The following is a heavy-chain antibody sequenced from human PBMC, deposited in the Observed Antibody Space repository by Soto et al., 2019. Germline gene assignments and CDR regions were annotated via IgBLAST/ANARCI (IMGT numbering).Heavy chain of an antibody. CDR3: VKEGYYYDSSGYYYGWFDP. CDR2: ISRNGDNT. V-gene: IGHV3-64D*06. J-gene: IGHJ5*02. D-gene: IGHD3-22*01. CDR1: GFTFSSYA. Sequence: PGGSLRLSCSASGFTFSSYAMHWVRQAPGRGLEYVSAISRNGDNTYYADSVKGRFTISRDNSKNTLYLQMSSLRAEDTAVYYCVKEGYYYDSSGYYYGWFDPWGQGTLVTV.